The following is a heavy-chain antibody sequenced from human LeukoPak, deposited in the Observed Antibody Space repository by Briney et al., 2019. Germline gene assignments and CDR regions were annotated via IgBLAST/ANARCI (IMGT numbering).Heavy chain of an antibody. CDR3: ARGGDMVRGRMDV. CDR1: GGSISSYY. Sequence: SETLSLTCTVSGGSISSYYWSWIRQPPGKGLEWIGYIYYSGSNNYNPSLKSRVTISVDTSKNQFSLKLSSVTAADTAVYYCARGGDMVRGRMDVWGQGTTVTVSS. D-gene: IGHD3-10*01. J-gene: IGHJ6*02. CDR2: IYYSGSN. V-gene: IGHV4-59*01.